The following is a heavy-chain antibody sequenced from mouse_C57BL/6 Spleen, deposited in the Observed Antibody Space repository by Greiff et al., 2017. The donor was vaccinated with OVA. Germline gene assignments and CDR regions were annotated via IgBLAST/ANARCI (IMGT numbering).Heavy chain of an antibody. V-gene: IGHV1-82*01. D-gene: IGHD2-5*01. CDR3: ASYSNYRGAY. CDR1: GYAFSSSW. Sequence: QVQLKESGPELVKPGASVKISCKASGYAFSSSWMNWVKQRPGKGLEWIGRIYPGDGDTNYNGKFKGKATLTADKSSSTAYMQLSSLTSEDSAVYFCASYSNYRGAYWGQGTLVTVSA. CDR2: IYPGDGDT. J-gene: IGHJ3*01.